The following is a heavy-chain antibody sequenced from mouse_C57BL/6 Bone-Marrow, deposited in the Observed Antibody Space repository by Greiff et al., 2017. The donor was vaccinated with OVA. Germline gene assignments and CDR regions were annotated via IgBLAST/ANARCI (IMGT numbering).Heavy chain of an antibody. CDR3: ARHVRKGYSNYGGYAMDY. J-gene: IGHJ4*01. CDR1: GYTFTEYT. Sequence: LVKPGASVKLSCKASGYTFTEYTIHWVKQRSGQGLEWIGWFYPGSGSIKYNEKFKDKATLTADKSSSTVYMELSRLTSEDSAVYFCARHVRKGYSNYGGYAMDYWGQGTSVTVSS. V-gene: IGHV1-62-2*01. D-gene: IGHD2-5*01. CDR2: FYPGSGSI.